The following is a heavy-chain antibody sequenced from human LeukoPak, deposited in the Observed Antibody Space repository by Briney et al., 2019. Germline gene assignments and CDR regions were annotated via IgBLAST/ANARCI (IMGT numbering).Heavy chain of an antibody. CDR2: ISYDGSRK. CDR3: VRDLTGDYSFDY. CDR1: GFTLRSYG. Sequence: GGSLRLSCAASGFTLRSYGMHWVRQAPGKGLEWVAVISYDGSRKYYADSVKGRFTISRDNSMNTLYLQMNSLRAEDAAVYHCVRDLTGDYSFDYWGQGTLVTVSS. V-gene: IGHV3-30*03. D-gene: IGHD4-17*01. J-gene: IGHJ4*02.